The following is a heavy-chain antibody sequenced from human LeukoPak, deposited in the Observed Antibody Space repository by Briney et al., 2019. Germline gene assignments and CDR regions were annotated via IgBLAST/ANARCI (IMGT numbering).Heavy chain of an antibody. CDR3: ARRHIVANAFDI. V-gene: IGHV4-38-2*01. CDR2: IYHSGST. CDR1: GYSISSGYY. J-gene: IGHJ3*02. Sequence: PSETLSLTCAVSGYSISSGYYWGWIRQPPGKGLEWIGSIYHSGSTYYNPSLKSRITISVDTSKNQFSLKLSSVTAADTAVYYCARRHIVANAFDIWGQGTMVPVSS. D-gene: IGHD2-21*01.